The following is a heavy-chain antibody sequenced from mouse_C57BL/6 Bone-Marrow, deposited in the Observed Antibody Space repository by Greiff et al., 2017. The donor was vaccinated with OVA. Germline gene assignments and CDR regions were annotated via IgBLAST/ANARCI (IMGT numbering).Heavy chain of an antibody. Sequence: QVQLQQPGAELVKPGASVKLSCKASGYTFTSYWMQWVKQRPGQGLEWIGEIDPSDSYTNYNQKFKGKATLTVDTSSSTAYMQLSSLTSEDSAVYYCARERSSHYAMDYWGQGTSVIVSS. D-gene: IGHD1-1*01. CDR1: GYTFTSYW. CDR2: IDPSDSYT. J-gene: IGHJ4*01. CDR3: ARERSSHYAMDY. V-gene: IGHV1-50*01.